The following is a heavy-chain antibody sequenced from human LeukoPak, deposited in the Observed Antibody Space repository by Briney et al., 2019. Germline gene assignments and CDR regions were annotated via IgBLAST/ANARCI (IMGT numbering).Heavy chain of an antibody. CDR1: GGSFSGYY. Sequence: KSSETLSLTCAVYGGSFSGYYWSWIRQPPGKGLEWIGEINHSGSTNYNPSLKSRVTISVDTSKNQFSLKLSSVTAADTAVYYCASFPPVTVTTLTEDYWGQGTLVTVSS. V-gene: IGHV4-34*01. CDR2: INHSGST. D-gene: IGHD4-17*01. CDR3: ASFPPVTVTTLTEDY. J-gene: IGHJ4*02.